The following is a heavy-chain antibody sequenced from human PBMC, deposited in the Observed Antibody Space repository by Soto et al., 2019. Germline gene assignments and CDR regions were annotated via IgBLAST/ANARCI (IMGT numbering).Heavy chain of an antibody. Sequence: QVQLQQWGAGLLKPSETLSLTCAVYGGSFSGYYWSWIRQPPGKGLEWIGEINHSGSTNYNPSLRSRVTISVDTSKNQFSLKLSSVTAADTAVYYCARGLGYQIYRYFDLWGRGTLVTVSS. CDR2: INHSGST. CDR1: GGSFSGYY. V-gene: IGHV4-34*01. CDR3: ARGLGYQIYRYFDL. J-gene: IGHJ2*01. D-gene: IGHD6-13*01.